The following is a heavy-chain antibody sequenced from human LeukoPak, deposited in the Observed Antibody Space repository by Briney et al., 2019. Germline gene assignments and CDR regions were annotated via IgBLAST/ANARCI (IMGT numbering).Heavy chain of an antibody. V-gene: IGHV3-33*06. CDR2: IWYDGSSK. Sequence: PGRSLRLSCVASGFTFSSYGMHWVRQAPGKGLEWVALIWYDGSSKFYADSVKGRFTISRDNSNYTLYLQMNSLRAEDTAVYYCAKENDFVYWGQGTLVTVSS. CDR1: GFTFSSYG. D-gene: IGHD3-3*01. CDR3: AKENDFVY. J-gene: IGHJ4*02.